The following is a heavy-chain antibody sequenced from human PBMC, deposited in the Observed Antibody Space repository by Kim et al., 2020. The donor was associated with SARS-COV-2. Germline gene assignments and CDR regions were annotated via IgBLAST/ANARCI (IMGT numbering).Heavy chain of an antibody. Sequence: SVKVSCKASGGTFSSYAISWVRQAPGQGLEWMGGIIPIFGTANYAQKFQGRVTITADESTSTAYMELSSLRSEDTAVYYCAWGILTGYLTYYFDYWGQGTLVTVSS. CDR3: AWGILTGYLTYYFDY. J-gene: IGHJ4*02. D-gene: IGHD3-9*01. V-gene: IGHV1-69*13. CDR2: IIPIFGTA. CDR1: GGTFSSYA.